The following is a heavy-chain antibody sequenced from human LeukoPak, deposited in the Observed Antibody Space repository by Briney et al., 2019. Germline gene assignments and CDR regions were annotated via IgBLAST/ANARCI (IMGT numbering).Heavy chain of an antibody. Sequence: SETLSLTCAVYDGSFSGSYWSWIRQPPGKGLEWIGEINHSGNTNYKSSLKSRVTISVDTSKNQFSLKLSSVTAADTAVYYCARRRDGYNLDYWGQGTLVTVSS. CDR1: DGSFSGSY. CDR2: INHSGNT. V-gene: IGHV4-34*01. D-gene: IGHD5-24*01. J-gene: IGHJ4*02. CDR3: ARRRDGYNLDY.